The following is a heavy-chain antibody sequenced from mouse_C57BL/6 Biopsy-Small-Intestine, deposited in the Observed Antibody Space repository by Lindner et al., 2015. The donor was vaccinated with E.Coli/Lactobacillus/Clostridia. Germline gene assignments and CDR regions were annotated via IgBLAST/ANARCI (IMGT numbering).Heavy chain of an antibody. D-gene: IGHD4-1*01. J-gene: IGHJ2*01. V-gene: IGHV1-22*01. Sequence: VQLQESGPELGKPGASVKMSCKASGYTFTDYNIHWVKQSHGKSLEWIGYISPDNGGTSYNQRFKGRATLTVNKSSSTADMELRSLTSEDSAVYYCARRAVGTFDYWGQGTTLTVSS. CDR2: ISPDNGGT. CDR1: GYTFTDYN. CDR3: ARRAVGTFDY.